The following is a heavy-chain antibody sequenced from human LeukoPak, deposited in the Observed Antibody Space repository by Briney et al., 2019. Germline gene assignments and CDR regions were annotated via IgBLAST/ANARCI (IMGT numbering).Heavy chain of an antibody. CDR2: IYSGGGT. CDR1: GFSFSNYY. J-gene: IGHJ6*04. CDR3: ARGSIAVAADV. D-gene: IGHD6-19*01. Sequence: GGSLRLSCAASGFSFSNYYMSWVRQAPGTGLEWVSVIYSGGGTYYADSVKGRFTISRDDSKSTLSLQMNSLRAEDTAVYYCARGSIAVAADVWDKGTTVTVSS. V-gene: IGHV3-53*01.